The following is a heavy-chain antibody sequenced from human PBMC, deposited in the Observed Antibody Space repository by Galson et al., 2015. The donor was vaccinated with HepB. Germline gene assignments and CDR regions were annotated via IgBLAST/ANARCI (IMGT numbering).Heavy chain of an antibody. CDR2: ISSSGRGYI. V-gene: IGHV3-48*02. J-gene: IGHJ4*02. D-gene: IGHD7-27*01. Sequence: SLRLSCAASGFTFSSYNMNWLRQAPGKGLEWVSYISSSGRGYISYADSVKGRFTVSRDDAKNSLYLEMNSLRNEDTAVYYCARDKPNWGADYWGQGTLVTVSS. CDR1: GFTFSSYN. CDR3: ARDKPNWGADY.